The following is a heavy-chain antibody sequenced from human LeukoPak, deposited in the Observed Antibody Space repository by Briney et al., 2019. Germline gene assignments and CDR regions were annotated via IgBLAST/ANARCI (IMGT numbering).Heavy chain of an antibody. Sequence: ASVKVSCKASGGTFSSYAISWVRQAPGQGLEWMGGSIPIFGTANYAQKFQGRVTITADKSTSTAYMELSSLRSEDTAVYYCARGVGATAHYFDYWGQGTLVTVSS. V-gene: IGHV1-69*06. CDR3: ARGVGATAHYFDY. CDR1: GGTFSSYA. D-gene: IGHD1-26*01. CDR2: SIPIFGTA. J-gene: IGHJ4*02.